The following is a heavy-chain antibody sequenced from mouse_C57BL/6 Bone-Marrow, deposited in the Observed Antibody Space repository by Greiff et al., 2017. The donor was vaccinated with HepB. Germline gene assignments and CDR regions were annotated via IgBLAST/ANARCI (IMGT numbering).Heavy chain of an antibody. Sequence: VKLVESGPGLVQPSQSLSITCTVSGFSLTSYGVHWVRQSPGKGLEWLGVIWSGGSTDYNAAFISRLSISKDNSKSQVFFKMNSLQADDTAIYYCARNTILTGTGGYFDVWGTGTTVTVSS. D-gene: IGHD4-1*01. CDR3: ARNTILTGTGGYFDV. CDR2: IWSGGST. CDR1: GFSLTSYG. J-gene: IGHJ1*03. V-gene: IGHV2-2*01.